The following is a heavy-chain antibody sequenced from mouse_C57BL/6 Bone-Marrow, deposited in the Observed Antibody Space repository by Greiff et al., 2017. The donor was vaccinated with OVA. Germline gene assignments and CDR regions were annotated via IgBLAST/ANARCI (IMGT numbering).Heavy chain of an antibody. CDR2: IYPGNSDT. J-gene: IGHJ2*01. D-gene: IGHD1-1*01. Sequence: VQLKQSGTVLARPGASVKMSCKTSGYTFTSYWMHWVKQRPGQGLEWIGAIYPGNSDTSYNQKFKGKAKLTAVTSASTAYMELSSLTNEDSAVYYCTNYYGSSYSSYYFDYWGQGTTLTVSS. CDR3: TNYYGSSYSSYYFDY. CDR1: GYTFTSYW. V-gene: IGHV1-5*01.